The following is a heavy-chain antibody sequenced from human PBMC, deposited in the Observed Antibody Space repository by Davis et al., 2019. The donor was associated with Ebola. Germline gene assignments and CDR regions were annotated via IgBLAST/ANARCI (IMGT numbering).Heavy chain of an antibody. D-gene: IGHD6-13*01. V-gene: IGHV1-69*13. Sequence: SVKVSCKASGGTFSSYAISWVRQAPGQGLEWMGGIIPIFGTANYAQKFQGRVTITADESTSTAYMELSSLRSEDTAVYYCARDTLRAAGGWFDPWGQGTLVTVSS. J-gene: IGHJ5*02. CDR1: GGTFSSYA. CDR3: ARDTLRAAGGWFDP. CDR2: IIPIFGTA.